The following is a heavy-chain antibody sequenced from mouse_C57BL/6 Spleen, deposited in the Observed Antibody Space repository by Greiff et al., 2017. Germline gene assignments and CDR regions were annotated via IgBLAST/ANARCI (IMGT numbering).Heavy chain of an antibody. D-gene: IGHD1-1*02. CDR1: GYTFTSYW. V-gene: IGHV1-53*01. CDR3: ARVVLSSGGWYFDY. CDR2: INPSNGGT. Sequence: QVQLQQPGTELVKPGASVKLSCKASGYTFTSYWMHWVKQRPGQGLEWIGNINPSNGGTNYNEKFKSKATLTVDKSSSTAYMQLSSLTSEDSAVYYGARVVLSSGGWYFDYWGQGTTLTFSS. J-gene: IGHJ2*01.